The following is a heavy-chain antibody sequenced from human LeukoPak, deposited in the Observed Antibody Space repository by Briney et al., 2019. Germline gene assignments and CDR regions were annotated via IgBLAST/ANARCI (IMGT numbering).Heavy chain of an antibody. CDR1: GYTFTSYY. V-gene: IGHV5-51*01. J-gene: IGHJ4*02. D-gene: IGHD4-17*01. Sequence: GASVKVSCKASGYTFTSYYMHWVRQMPGKGLEWMGIIYPGDSDTRYSPSFQGQVTISADKSISTAYLQWSSLKASDTAMYYCARLQNDYALDYWGQGTLVTVSS. CDR3: ARLQNDYALDY. CDR2: IYPGDSDT.